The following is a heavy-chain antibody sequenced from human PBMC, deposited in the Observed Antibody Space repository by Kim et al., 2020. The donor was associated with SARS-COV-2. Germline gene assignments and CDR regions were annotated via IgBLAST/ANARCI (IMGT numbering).Heavy chain of an antibody. CDR1: GFTFSSYA. D-gene: IGHD6-13*01. J-gene: IGHJ4*02. CDR2: ISYDGSNK. CDR3: ARGFSYSNLDY. V-gene: IGHV3-30*04. Sequence: GGSLRLSCAASGFTFSSYAMHWVRQAPGKGLEWVAVISYDGSNKYYADSVKGRFTISRDNSKNTLYLQMNSLRAEDTAVYYCARGFSYSNLDYWGQGTL.